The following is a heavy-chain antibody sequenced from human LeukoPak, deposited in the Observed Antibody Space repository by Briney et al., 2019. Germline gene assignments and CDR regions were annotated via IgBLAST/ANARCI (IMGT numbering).Heavy chain of an antibody. CDR3: AELGITMIGGV. J-gene: IGHJ6*04. CDR2: ISSSGSTI. CDR1: GFTFSSYE. D-gene: IGHD3-10*02. Sequence: GGSLRLSCAASGFTFSSYEMNWVRQAPGKGLEWVSYISSSGSTIYYPDSVHGRFTIPRDNAKNSLYLQMNILRAEDTAVYYCAELGITMIGGVWGKGTTVTISS. V-gene: IGHV3-48*03.